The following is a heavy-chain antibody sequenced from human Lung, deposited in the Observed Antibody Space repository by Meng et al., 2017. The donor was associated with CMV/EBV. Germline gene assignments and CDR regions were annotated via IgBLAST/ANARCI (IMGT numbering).Heavy chain of an antibody. J-gene: IGHJ4*02. D-gene: IGHD6-19*01. CDR3: ASFPPPGKQWLVTDY. CDR1: VGSIRSSKW. Sequence: GEVREPGLGMGKPSGTLSLTCAVSVGSIRSSKWWSWVRQPPGKGLEWIGEIYHSGSTNYNPSLKSRVTISVDKSKNQFSLKLSSVTAADTAVYYCASFPPPGKQWLVTDYWGQGTLVTVSS. CDR2: IYHSGST. V-gene: IGHV4-4*02.